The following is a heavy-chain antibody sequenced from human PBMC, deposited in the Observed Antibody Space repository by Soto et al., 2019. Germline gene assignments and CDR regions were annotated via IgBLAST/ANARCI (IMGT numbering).Heavy chain of an antibody. Sequence: GGSLRLSCAASGLTFINYWTHWVRQAPGKGLVWVSRINRDGSSTTYADSVKGRFTISRDNAKNTLDLQMNSLRAEDTAVYYCAKGGYYSYDAFDMWGQGTMVTVSS. CDR3: AKGGYYSYDAFDM. D-gene: IGHD3-22*01. V-gene: IGHV3-74*03. CDR2: INRDGSST. J-gene: IGHJ3*02. CDR1: GLTFINYW.